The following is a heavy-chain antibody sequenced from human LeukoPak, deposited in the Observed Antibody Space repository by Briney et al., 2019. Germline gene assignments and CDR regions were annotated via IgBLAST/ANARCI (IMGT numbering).Heavy chain of an antibody. Sequence: GGSLRLSCAASGFTFSSYSMNWVRQAPGKGLEWVSSISSSSSYIYYADSVKGRFTISRDNAKNSLYLQMNSLRAEDTAVYYCARYSVVAAEDAFDIWGQGTMVTVSS. V-gene: IGHV3-21*01. CDR2: ISSSSSYI. J-gene: IGHJ3*02. CDR1: GFTFSSYS. CDR3: ARYSVVAAEDAFDI. D-gene: IGHD2-15*01.